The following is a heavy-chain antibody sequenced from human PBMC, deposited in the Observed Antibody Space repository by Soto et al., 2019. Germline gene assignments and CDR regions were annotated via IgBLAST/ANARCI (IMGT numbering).Heavy chain of an antibody. J-gene: IGHJ5*02. CDR2: IHDSETT. Sequence: ASETLSLTCTVSGGSISSYYWAWIRQPPGKGLEWIGYIHDSETTNYNPSLKSRVTISTDKSKNQFSLKLSSVTAADTAVYFCARRSPSYGYVNWFDPWGQGTLVTVSS. CDR3: ARRSPSYGYVNWFDP. CDR1: GGSISSYY. V-gene: IGHV4-59*01. D-gene: IGHD5-18*01.